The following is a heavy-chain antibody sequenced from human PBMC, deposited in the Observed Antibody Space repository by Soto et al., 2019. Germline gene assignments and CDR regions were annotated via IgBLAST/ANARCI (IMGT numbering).Heavy chain of an antibody. Sequence: EVQLVESGGGLVQPGRSLRLSCAASGFTFDDYAMHWVRQAPGKGLEWVSGISWNSGSIGYADSVKGRFTISRDNAKNSLYLQMNSLRAEDTALYYCAKGTERELNDFDYWGQGTLVTVSS. CDR1: GFTFDDYA. CDR3: AKGTERELNDFDY. D-gene: IGHD1-7*01. V-gene: IGHV3-9*01. CDR2: ISWNSGSI. J-gene: IGHJ4*02.